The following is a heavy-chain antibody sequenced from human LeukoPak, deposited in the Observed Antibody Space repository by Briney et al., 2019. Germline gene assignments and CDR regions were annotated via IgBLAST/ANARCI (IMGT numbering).Heavy chain of an antibody. V-gene: IGHV4-39*07. D-gene: IGHD3-22*01. J-gene: IGHJ6*03. Sequence: PSETLSLTCTVSGASISIISYYWGWIRQPPGKGLEWIGSIYYSGNTYYNPSLKSRVTISVDTSKNQFSLKLSSVTAADTAVYYCARVSSDSSGYYYYYYYYMDVWGKGTTVTVSS. CDR1: GASISIISYY. CDR3: ARVSSDSSGYYYYYYYYMDV. CDR2: IYYSGNT.